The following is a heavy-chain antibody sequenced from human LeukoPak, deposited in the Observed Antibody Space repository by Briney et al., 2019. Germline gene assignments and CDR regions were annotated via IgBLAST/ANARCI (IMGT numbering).Heavy chain of an antibody. CDR1: GFTFSSYS. V-gene: IGHV3-48*01. D-gene: IGHD3-9*01. CDR2: ISSSSSTI. CDR3: AKAAHVLRYTIDPFSPPEAPTFDY. Sequence: PVGSLRLSCAASGFTFSSYSMNWVRQAPGKGLEWVSYISSSSSTIYYADSVKGRFTISRDNAKNSLYLQMNSLRAEDTAVYYCAKAAHVLRYTIDPFSPPEAPTFDYWGQGTLVTVSS. J-gene: IGHJ4*02.